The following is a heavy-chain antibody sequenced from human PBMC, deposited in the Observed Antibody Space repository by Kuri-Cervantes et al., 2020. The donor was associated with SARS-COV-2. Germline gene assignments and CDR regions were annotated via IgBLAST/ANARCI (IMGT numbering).Heavy chain of an antibody. Sequence: GESLKISCAASGFTFDDYAMHWVRQAPGKGLEWVSLISGDGGSTYYAGSVKGRFTISRDNAKNSLYLQMNSLRAEDTAVYYCARALYLVSDYPSFDYWGQGNLVTVSS. CDR1: GFTFDDYA. V-gene: IGHV3-43*02. CDR2: ISGDGGST. J-gene: IGHJ4*02. CDR3: ARALYLVSDYPSFDY. D-gene: IGHD3-16*01.